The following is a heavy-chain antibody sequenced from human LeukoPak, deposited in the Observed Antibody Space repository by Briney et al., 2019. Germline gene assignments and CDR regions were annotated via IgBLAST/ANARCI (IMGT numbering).Heavy chain of an antibody. CDR3: AREVTTGQGFDY. CDR1: GGSFSGYY. J-gene: IGHJ4*02. CDR2: INHSGST. D-gene: IGHD4-11*01. V-gene: IGHV4-34*01. Sequence: PSETLSLTCAVYGGSFSGYYWSWIRQPPGKGLEWIGEINHSGSTNYNPSLKSRVTISVDTSKNQFSLKLSSVTAADTAVYYCAREVTTGQGFDYWGQGTLVTVSS.